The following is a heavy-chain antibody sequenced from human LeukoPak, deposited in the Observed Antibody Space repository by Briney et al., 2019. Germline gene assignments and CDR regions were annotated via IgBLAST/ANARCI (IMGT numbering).Heavy chain of an antibody. CDR2: IYYSGST. J-gene: IGHJ3*02. CDR1: GGSISSGDYY. Sequence: SETLSLTCTVSGGSISSGDYYWSWIRQPQGKGLEWIGYIYYSGSTYCNPSLKSRVTISVDTSKNQFSLKLSSVTAADTAVYYCARLLAPAFDIWGQGTMVTVSS. D-gene: IGHD3-3*02. V-gene: IGHV4-30-4*08. CDR3: ARLLAPAFDI.